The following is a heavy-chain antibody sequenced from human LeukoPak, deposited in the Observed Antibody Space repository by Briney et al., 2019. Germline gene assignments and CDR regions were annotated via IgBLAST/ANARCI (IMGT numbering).Heavy chain of an antibody. CDR2: ISSSSSTI. Sequence: PGGSLRLSCAASGFTFSSYSMNWVRQAPGKGLEWVSYISSSSSTIYYADSVKGRFTISRDNAKNSLYLQMNSLRAEDTAVYYCASRELGNQLLPFDPWGQGTLVTVSS. D-gene: IGHD2-2*01. CDR3: ASRELGNQLLPFDP. J-gene: IGHJ5*02. CDR1: GFTFSSYS. V-gene: IGHV3-48*01.